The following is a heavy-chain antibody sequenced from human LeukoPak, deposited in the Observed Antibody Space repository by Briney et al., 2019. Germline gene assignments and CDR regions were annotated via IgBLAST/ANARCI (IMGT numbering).Heavy chain of an antibody. CDR3: ARIRCGRGQARCYNH. Sequence: SETLSLTCAVSGVSVSDYYWSWIRQSPEKGLKWIGEVPPGGYTTYNPSLRSRVIISEDTSENQLSLNVTSVTAADTALYYCARIRCGRGQARCYNHWAQGSLVTVSS. CDR2: VPPGGYT. D-gene: IGHD2-21*01. V-gene: IGHV4-34*01. CDR1: GVSVSDYY. J-gene: IGHJ5*02.